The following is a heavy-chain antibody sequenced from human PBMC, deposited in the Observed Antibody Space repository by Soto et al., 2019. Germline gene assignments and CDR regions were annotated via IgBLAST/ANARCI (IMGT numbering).Heavy chain of an antibody. Sequence: SETLSLTCAVSGVSISNSSYYWGWIRRPPGKGLEWIGTIYYSGITYYNPSLKSRVTISVDTSKNQFSLKLTSVTAADTAVYYCARHGSNWGQGTLVTVSS. CDR2: IYYSGIT. J-gene: IGHJ4*02. CDR3: ARHGSN. CDR1: GVSISNSSYY. V-gene: IGHV4-39*01.